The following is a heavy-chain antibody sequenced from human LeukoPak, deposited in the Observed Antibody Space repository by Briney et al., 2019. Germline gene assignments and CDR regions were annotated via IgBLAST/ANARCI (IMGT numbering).Heavy chain of an antibody. CDR2: ISYSGST. CDR1: GDSISSGGHY. D-gene: IGHD1-26*01. Sequence: PSETLSLTCTVSGDSISSGGHYWNWIRQHPGKGLEWIGYISYSGSTNYNPSLKSRITISIDTSKNQFSLKLSSVTAADTAVYYCARVGATGYWGQGTLVTVSS. J-gene: IGHJ4*02. V-gene: IGHV4-61*08. CDR3: ARVGATGY.